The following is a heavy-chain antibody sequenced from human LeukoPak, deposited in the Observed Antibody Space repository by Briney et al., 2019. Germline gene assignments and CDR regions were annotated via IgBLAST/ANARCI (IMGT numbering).Heavy chain of an antibody. CDR2: ISPHNDDR. J-gene: IGHJ4*02. CDR3: ARVGIPLGATNFDY. D-gene: IGHD1-26*01. CDR1: GYTFLNYA. Sequence: RASVKVSCTASGYTFLNYAISWVRQAPGQGLEWMGFISPHNDDREYAEKFQGRINLIRDTSTSTVYLDMWDLRSDATATYYCARVGIPLGATNFDYWGQGTLVSVSS. V-gene: IGHV1-18*01.